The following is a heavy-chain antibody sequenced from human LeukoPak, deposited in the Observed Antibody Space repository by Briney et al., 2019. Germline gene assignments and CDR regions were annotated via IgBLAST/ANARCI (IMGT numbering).Heavy chain of an antibody. Sequence: SETLSLTCIVSGGSTSNYYWSWIRQPAGKGLEWIGRIYATGSTNYNPSLKSRVTISVDTSKNQFSLRLSSVTAADTAVYYCARQGPLTTAVTTRTNPFDYWGQGTLVTVSS. J-gene: IGHJ4*02. D-gene: IGHD4-11*01. CDR1: GGSTSNYY. V-gene: IGHV4-4*07. CDR2: IYATGST. CDR3: ARQGPLTTAVTTRTNPFDY.